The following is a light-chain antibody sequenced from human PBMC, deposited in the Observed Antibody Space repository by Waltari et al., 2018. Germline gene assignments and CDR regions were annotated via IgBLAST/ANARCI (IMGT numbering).Light chain of an antibody. Sequence: QSDLTQPRSVSGSPGQAVTISCTGTYVGEYDYVSWYQHHPDKAPKLIIYDVFNRPSGVPERFSGSRSGATASLTISGLRPEDEATYYCSSYAGPAFGGGTKLTV. J-gene: IGLJ2*01. CDR3: SSYAGPA. V-gene: IGLV2-11*01. CDR1: YVGEYDY. CDR2: DVF.